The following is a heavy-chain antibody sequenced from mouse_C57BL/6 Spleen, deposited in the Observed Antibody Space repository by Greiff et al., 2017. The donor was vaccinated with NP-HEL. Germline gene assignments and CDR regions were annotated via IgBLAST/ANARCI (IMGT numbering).Heavy chain of an antibody. J-gene: IGHJ4*01. Sequence: EVKLMESGGGLVKPGGSLKLSCAASGFTFSDYGMHWVRQAPEKGLEWVAYISSGSSTIYYADTVKGRFTISRDNAKNTLFLQMTSLRSEDTAMYYCARLGNYGGAMDYWGQGTSVTVSS. V-gene: IGHV5-17*01. D-gene: IGHD2-1*01. CDR3: ARLGNYGGAMDY. CDR1: GFTFSDYG. CDR2: ISSGSSTI.